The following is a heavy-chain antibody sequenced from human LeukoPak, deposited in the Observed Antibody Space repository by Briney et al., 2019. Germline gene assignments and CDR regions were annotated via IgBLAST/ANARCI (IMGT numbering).Heavy chain of an antibody. J-gene: IGHJ4*02. CDR3: TSLSSGWYFGIDY. D-gene: IGHD6-19*01. V-gene: IGHV3-73*01. CDR1: GFTFSGSA. Sequence: GGSLRLSCAASGFTFSGSAMHWVRQASGKGLEWVGRIRSKANSYATAYAASVKGRFTISRDDSKNTAYLQMNSPKTEDTAVYYCTSLSSGWYFGIDYWGQGTLVTVSS. CDR2: IRSKANSYAT.